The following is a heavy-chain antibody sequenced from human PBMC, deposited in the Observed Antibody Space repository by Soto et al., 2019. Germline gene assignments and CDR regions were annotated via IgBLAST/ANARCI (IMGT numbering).Heavy chain of an antibody. Sequence: EVQLVESGGGLVKPGGSLRLSCAGSGFTFSSYSMYWVRQAPGKGLEWVSSISSSSSYIYYADSVKGRFTTSRDNAKNSLYLQMNSLRADDTAVYYCASGVKGIDYCGQGSLVTVSS. CDR2: ISSSSSYI. CDR1: GFTFSSYS. CDR3: ASGVKGIDY. J-gene: IGHJ4*02. D-gene: IGHD2-8*01. V-gene: IGHV3-21*01.